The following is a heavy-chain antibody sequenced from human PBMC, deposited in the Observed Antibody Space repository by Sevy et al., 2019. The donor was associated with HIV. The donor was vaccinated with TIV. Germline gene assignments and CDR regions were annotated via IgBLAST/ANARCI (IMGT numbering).Heavy chain of an antibody. V-gene: IGHV3-20*04. D-gene: IGHD3-3*01. CDR2: INWNGGST. J-gene: IGHJ4*02. CDR1: GFTFDDYG. CDR3: ARDPPSYYDYRSGYHDY. Sequence: GGSLRLSCAASGFTFDDYGMSWARQVPGKGPEWVSGINWNGGSTGYADSVKGRFTISRENAKNSLYLQMKSLRAEDTALYYCARDPPSYYDYRSGYHDYWGRGIRVTVSS.